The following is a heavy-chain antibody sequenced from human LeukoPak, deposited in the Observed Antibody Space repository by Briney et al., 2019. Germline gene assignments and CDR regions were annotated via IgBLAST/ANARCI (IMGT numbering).Heavy chain of an antibody. D-gene: IGHD5-12*01. CDR3: AKANSGYDEYFYY. CDR2: ISYDGSNK. V-gene: IGHV3-30*18. J-gene: IGHJ4*02. Sequence: GRSLRLSCAASGFTFSSYGMHWVRQAPGKGLEWVAVISYDGSNKYYADSVKGRFTISRDNSKNTLYLQMNSLRAEDTAVYYCAKANSGYDEYFYYWGQGTLVTVSS. CDR1: GFTFSSYG.